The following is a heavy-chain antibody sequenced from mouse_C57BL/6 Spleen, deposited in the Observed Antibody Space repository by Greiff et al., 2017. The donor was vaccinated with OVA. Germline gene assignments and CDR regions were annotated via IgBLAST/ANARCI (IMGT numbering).Heavy chain of an antibody. D-gene: IGHD1-1*01. CDR1: GYTFTSYW. CDR3: ARGGYYDGSYGYFDV. V-gene: IGHV1-64*01. J-gene: IGHJ1*03. CDR2: IHPNSGST. Sequence: VQLQQPGAELVKPGASVKLSCKASGYTFTSYWMHWVKQRPGQGLEWIGMIHPNSGSTNYNEKFKSKATLTVDESSSTAYMQLSRLTSEDSAVYYCARGGYYDGSYGYFDVWGTGTTVTVSA.